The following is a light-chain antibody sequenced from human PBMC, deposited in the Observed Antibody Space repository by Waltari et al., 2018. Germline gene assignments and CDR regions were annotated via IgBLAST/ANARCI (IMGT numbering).Light chain of an antibody. J-gene: IGKJ4*01. Sequence: DIVMTQSPDSLAVSLGERATINCRSSQRLLFTSNTKNYLSWYQKKAGQPPRLLLYWASTRESGVPDRFSGGGSGTEFTLSISSLQAEDVAVYYCQQYYNTPLTFGGGTKVDI. V-gene: IGKV4-1*01. CDR2: WAS. CDR3: QQYYNTPLT. CDR1: QRLLFTSNTKNY.